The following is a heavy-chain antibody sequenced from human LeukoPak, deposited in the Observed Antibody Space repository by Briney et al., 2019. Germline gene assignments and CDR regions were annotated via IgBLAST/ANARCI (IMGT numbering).Heavy chain of an antibody. CDR1: GGTFSSYA. CDR2: IIPILGIA. V-gene: IGHV1-69*04. Sequence: SVKVSCKASGGTFSSYAISWVRQAPGQGPEWMGRIIPILGIANYAQKFQGRVTITADKSTSTAYMELSSLRSEDTAVYYCARDLGGIAAAAPFDYWGQGTLVTVSS. CDR3: ARDLGGIAAAAPFDY. J-gene: IGHJ4*02. D-gene: IGHD6-13*01.